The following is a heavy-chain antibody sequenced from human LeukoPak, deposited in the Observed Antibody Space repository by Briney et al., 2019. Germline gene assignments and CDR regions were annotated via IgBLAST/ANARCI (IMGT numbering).Heavy chain of an antibody. V-gene: IGHV3-73*01. D-gene: IGHD1-26*01. J-gene: IGHJ5*02. CDR3: TRESGSYKWCEP. Sequence: GGSLRLSSAASGFTFCCPAIHWVRQSSGKGLEWVGQIDKKDKGYATATAYAASVKGRFTISRDDSINTAYLQMKSLKTEDTALYYSTRESGSYKWCEPWGQGTLVTVSS. CDR2: IDKKDKGYATAT. CDR1: GFTFCCPA.